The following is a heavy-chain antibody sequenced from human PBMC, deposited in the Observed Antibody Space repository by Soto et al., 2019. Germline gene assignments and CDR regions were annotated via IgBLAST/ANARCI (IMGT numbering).Heavy chain of an antibody. D-gene: IGHD6-19*01. V-gene: IGHV4-59*08. CDR1: GDSVSSYY. Sequence: SETLSLTCTVSGDSVSSYYWGWIRQPPGKGLEWFGCIHYSGSTNYNPSLKSRVTISVDTPKNQFSLKLISVTAADTAVYYCARQEFSSGPFDYWGQGTLVTVSS. CDR2: IHYSGST. CDR3: ARQEFSSGPFDY. J-gene: IGHJ4*02.